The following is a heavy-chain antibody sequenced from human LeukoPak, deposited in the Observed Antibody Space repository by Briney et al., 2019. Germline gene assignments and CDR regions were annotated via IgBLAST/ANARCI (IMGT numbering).Heavy chain of an antibody. CDR2: INPSSGGT. Sequence: ASVKVSCKASGYTFTGYYMHWVRQAPGQGLEWMGWINPSSGGTNYAQKFQGRVTMTRDTSISTAYMELSRLRSDDTAVYYCARGPQKYYYDSSGYYHTDFDYWGQGTLVTVSS. D-gene: IGHD3-22*01. CDR1: GYTFTGYY. CDR3: ARGPQKYYYDSSGYYHTDFDY. V-gene: IGHV1-2*02. J-gene: IGHJ4*02.